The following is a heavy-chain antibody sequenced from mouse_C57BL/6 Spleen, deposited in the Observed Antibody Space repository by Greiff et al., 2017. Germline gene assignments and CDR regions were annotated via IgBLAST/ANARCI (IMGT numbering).Heavy chain of an antibody. V-gene: IGHV1-81*01. D-gene: IGHD1-1*01. J-gene: IGHJ2*01. CDR2: IYPRSGNT. CDR1: GYTFTSYG. Sequence: VQLQQSGAELARPGASVKLSCKASGYTFTSYGISWVKQRTGQGLEWIGEIYPRSGNTYYNEKFKGKATLTADKSSSTAYMELRSLTSEDSEVYFWARREEIYYYGSSNYFDYWGQGTTLTVSS. CDR3: ARREEIYYYGSSNYFDY.